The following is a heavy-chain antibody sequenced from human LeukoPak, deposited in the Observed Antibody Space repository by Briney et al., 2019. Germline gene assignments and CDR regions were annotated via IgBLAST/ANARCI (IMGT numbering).Heavy chain of an antibody. Sequence: SVKVSCKASGGSFNTYTISWVRQAPGQGGEGMGGIIPIFGTENYVQKFQGRVTVTADESTSTAYMELSSLRSEDTAVYYCARDNGQIFDSNRFAFDIWGQGTMVTVSS. CDR3: ARDNGQIFDSNRFAFDI. V-gene: IGHV1-69*01. D-gene: IGHD3-22*01. CDR1: GGSFNTYT. J-gene: IGHJ3*02. CDR2: IIPIFGTE.